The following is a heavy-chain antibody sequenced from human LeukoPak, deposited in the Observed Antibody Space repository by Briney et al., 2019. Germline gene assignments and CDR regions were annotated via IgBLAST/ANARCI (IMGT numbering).Heavy chain of an antibody. D-gene: IGHD3-22*01. CDR2: IFGSGGSA. Sequence: AGGSLRLSCAASGFTFINYAMSWVRQAPGKGPEWVAGIFGSGGSAHYADSVKGRFTISRDNSKNTVYLQMDSLRGEDTALYYCTKTTTGYSSGQYPGWPADHWGQGALVTVSS. J-gene: IGHJ4*02. CDR3: TKTTTGYSSGQYPGWPADH. CDR1: GFTFINYA. V-gene: IGHV3-23*01.